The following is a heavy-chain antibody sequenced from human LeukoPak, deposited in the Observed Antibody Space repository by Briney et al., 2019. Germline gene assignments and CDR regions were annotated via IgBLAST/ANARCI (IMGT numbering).Heavy chain of an antibody. J-gene: IGHJ2*01. CDR1: GGSISSYY. Sequence: PSETLSLTCTVSGGSISSYYWSWIRQPPGKGLEWIGYIYYSGSTNYNPSLKSRVTISVDTSKKQFSLRLGSVTAADTAVYYCARDSPMVRGVIGYFDLWGRGTLVTVSS. D-gene: IGHD3-10*01. CDR3: ARDSPMVRGVIGYFDL. CDR2: IYYSGST. V-gene: IGHV4-59*01.